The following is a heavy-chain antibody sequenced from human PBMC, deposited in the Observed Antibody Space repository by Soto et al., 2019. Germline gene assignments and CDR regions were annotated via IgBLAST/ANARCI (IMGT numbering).Heavy chain of an antibody. D-gene: IGHD3-22*01. Sequence: GASVKVSCKASGYTFTSYYKHWVRQAPGQGLEWMGIINPSGGSTSYAQKFQGRVTMTRDTSTSTVYMELSSLRSEDTAVYYCAREGYYDSSGYPPIDYWGQGTLVTVSS. J-gene: IGHJ4*02. CDR1: GYTFTSYY. V-gene: IGHV1-46*01. CDR3: AREGYYDSSGYPPIDY. CDR2: INPSGGST.